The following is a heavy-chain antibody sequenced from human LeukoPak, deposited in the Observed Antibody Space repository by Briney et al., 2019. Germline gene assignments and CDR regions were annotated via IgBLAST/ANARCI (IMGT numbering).Heavy chain of an antibody. V-gene: IGHV7-4-1*02. CDR1: GYTFTSYA. Sequence: ASVKVSCKASGYTFTSYAMNWVRQAPGQGLEWMGWINTNTGNPTYAQGFTGRFVFSLDTSVSTAYLQISSLKAEDTAVYYCARDPGRAYSSSSGWFDPWGQGTLVTVYS. J-gene: IGHJ5*02. D-gene: IGHD6-6*01. CDR3: ARDPGRAYSSSSGWFDP. CDR2: INTNTGNP.